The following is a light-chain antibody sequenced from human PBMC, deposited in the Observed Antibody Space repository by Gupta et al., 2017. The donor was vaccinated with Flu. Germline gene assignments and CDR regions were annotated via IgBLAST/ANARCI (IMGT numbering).Light chain of an antibody. CDR3: QQRATGRS. CDR1: QGVGTY. J-gene: IGKJ2*04. CDR2: DAS. V-gene: IGKV3-11*02. Sequence: VLTQSPATLSLSPGDRATLSCRASQGVGTYLGWFQHKPGQAPRLLIFDASKRATGVPARFSGTGSGRDFTLTISSLEPEDSAVYYCQQRATGRSFGQGTKLEIK.